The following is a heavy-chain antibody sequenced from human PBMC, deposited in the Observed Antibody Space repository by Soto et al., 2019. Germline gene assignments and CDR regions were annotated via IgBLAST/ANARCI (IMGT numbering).Heavy chain of an antibody. Sequence: QVQLVQSGAEVKKPGSSVKVSCKASGGTFTTYTISWLRQAPGQGPEWMGGIFPTFGAANYAQKFQGRLTITADESSTTAYMELSNLRSEDTAIYYCARDEGNNNVAFGLWGQGTMITVSS. CDR3: ARDEGNNNVAFGL. V-gene: IGHV1-69*01. CDR2: IFPTFGAA. D-gene: IGHD2-8*01. J-gene: IGHJ3*01. CDR1: GGTFTTYT.